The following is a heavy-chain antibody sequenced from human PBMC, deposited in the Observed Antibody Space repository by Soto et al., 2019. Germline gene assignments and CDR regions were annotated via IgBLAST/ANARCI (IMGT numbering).Heavy chain of an antibody. D-gene: IGHD2-15*01. V-gene: IGHV4-59*08. CDR2: IYYSGST. CDR3: ARNGYCSGGSCYLSGAFDI. J-gene: IGHJ3*02. CDR1: GGSISSYY. Sequence: SETLSLTCTVSGGSISSYYWSWIRQPPGKGLEWIGYIYYSGSTNYNPSLKSRVTISVDTSKNQFSLKLSSVTAADTAVYYCARNGYCSGGSCYLSGAFDIWSQGTMVTVS.